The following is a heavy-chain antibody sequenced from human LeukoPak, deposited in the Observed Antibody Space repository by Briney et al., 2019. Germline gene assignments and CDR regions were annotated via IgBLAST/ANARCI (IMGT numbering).Heavy chain of an antibody. D-gene: IGHD6-13*01. CDR2: VSVDGSCI. J-gene: IGHJ5*02. Sequence: GGSLTPSRAPAGFSLTSYEMSWVRPAPRQGLEWVSEVSVDGSCIHYTDCVKGPYTISRENSENTRYVQMNSPRGEDTAVYYWAKEYGPKQLVFFDAWGQGTLVTVSS. CDR3: AKEYGPKQLVFFDA. CDR1: GFSLTSYE. V-gene: IGHV3-48*03.